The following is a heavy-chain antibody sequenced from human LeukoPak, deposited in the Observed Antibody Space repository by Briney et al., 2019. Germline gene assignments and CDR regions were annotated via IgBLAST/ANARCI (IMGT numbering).Heavy chain of an antibody. J-gene: IGHJ4*02. Sequence: GRSLRLSCAASGFTFSSYGMHWVRQAPGKGLEWVAVISYDGSNKYYADSVKGRFTISRDNAKNSLYLQMNSLRAEDTAVYYCARDFSSGSYYGDYYFDYWGQGTLVTVSS. CDR2: ISYDGSNK. CDR3: ARDFSSGSYYGDYYFDY. D-gene: IGHD1-26*01. CDR1: GFTFSSYG. V-gene: IGHV3-30*03.